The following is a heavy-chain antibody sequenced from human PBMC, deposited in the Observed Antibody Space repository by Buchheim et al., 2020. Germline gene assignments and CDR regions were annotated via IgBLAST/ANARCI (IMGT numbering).Heavy chain of an antibody. D-gene: IGHD6-6*01. CDR3: ARLYAARRGIYYYYGMDV. CDR1: GFTFSSYW. CDR2: IKQDGSEK. Sequence: EVQLVESGGGLVQPGGSLRLSCAASGFTFSSYWMSWVRQAPGKGLEWVANIKQDGSEKYYVYSVKGRFTISRDNAKNSLYLQMNSLRAEDTAVYYCARLYAARRGIYYYYGMDVWGQGTT. V-gene: IGHV3-7*01. J-gene: IGHJ6*02.